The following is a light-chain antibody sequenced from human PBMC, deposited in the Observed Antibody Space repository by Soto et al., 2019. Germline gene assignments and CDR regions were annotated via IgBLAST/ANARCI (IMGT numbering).Light chain of an antibody. CDR1: RRDVGTFNY. J-gene: IGLJ1*01. CDR3: ASYSAGDTIYV. Sequence: QCLLTPPSALSGSPGQSITISCTGTRRDVGTFNYVSWYQLQPGKTPKLVIYDVSSRPSGVSSRFSGSKSGNTASLSISGLQAEDEGDYYCASYSAGDTIYVYGSGTKVTVL. CDR2: DVS. V-gene: IGLV2-14*01.